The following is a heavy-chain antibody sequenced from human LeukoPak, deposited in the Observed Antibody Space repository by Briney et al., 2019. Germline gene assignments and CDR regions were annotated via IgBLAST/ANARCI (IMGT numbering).Heavy chain of an antibody. CDR3: ARDYYGSGSAHASDI. V-gene: IGHV4-59*01. D-gene: IGHD3-10*01. J-gene: IGHJ3*02. CDR2: IYYSGST. Sequence: SETLSLTCTVSGGSISGYYWSWIRQPPGKGLEWIGYIYYSGSTNYNPSLKSRVTISVDTSKNQFSLKLSSVTAADTAVYYCARDYYGSGSAHASDIWGQGTMVTVSS. CDR1: GGSISGYY.